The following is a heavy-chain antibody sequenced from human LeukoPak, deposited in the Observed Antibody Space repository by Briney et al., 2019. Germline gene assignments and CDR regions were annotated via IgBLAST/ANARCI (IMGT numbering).Heavy chain of an antibody. Sequence: SETLSLTCTVSGGSISSYYWSWIRQPPGKGLEWIGYIYYSGSTNYNPSLKSRVIISVDTSKNQFSLKLSSVTAADTAVYYCARGVARSSKFHFSYYFDYWGQGTLVTVSS. CDR1: GGSISSYY. CDR3: ARGVARSSKFHFSYYFDY. CDR2: IYYSGST. D-gene: IGHD6-6*01. V-gene: IGHV4-59*12. J-gene: IGHJ4*02.